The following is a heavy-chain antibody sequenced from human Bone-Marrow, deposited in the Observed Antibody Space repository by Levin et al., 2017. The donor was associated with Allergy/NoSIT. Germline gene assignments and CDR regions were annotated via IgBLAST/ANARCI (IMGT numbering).Heavy chain of an antibody. CDR3: ARDRTISRSYFDY. CDR2: IAKTSSFI. J-gene: IGHJ4*02. V-gene: IGHV3-48*01. Sequence: SCAASGFTFSSYGMNWVRQAPGKGLEWVSYIAKTSSFIYYTDSVKGRFNVSRDNEKNSVYLEMNNLRPEDTGVYYCARDRTISRSYFDYWGQGALVTVSS. D-gene: IGHD1-1*01. CDR1: GFTFSSYG.